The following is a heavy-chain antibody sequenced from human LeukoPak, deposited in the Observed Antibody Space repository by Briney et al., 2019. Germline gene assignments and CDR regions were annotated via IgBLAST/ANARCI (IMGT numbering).Heavy chain of an antibody. CDR1: GFTFSSYS. D-gene: IGHD5-18*01. CDR3: GRPLSVDTGNGHYAFYS. J-gene: IGHJ3*02. Sequence: GGSLRLSCAAYGFTFSSYSMNWVRQAPGKGLEWVSSISSSSSYIYYADSVKGRFTISRDNAKNSLYLQMNSLRAEDTAVNYCGRPLSVDTGNGHYAFYSWGQGTMVTVSS. CDR2: ISSSSSYI. V-gene: IGHV3-21*01.